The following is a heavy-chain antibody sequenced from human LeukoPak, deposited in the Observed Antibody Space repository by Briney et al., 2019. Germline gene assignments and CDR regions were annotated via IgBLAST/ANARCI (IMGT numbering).Heavy chain of an antibody. J-gene: IGHJ4*02. CDR3: ARQFEF. V-gene: IGHV4-39*01. Sequence: SETLSLTCTVSGGSVSSSGYYWGWIRQPPGKGLEWIGSIYYSGSTYYNPSLKSRLTISLDTSKNQISLKLTSVTAADTAIYYCARQFEFWGQGTLVTVSS. CDR1: GGSVSSSGYY. CDR2: IYYSGST.